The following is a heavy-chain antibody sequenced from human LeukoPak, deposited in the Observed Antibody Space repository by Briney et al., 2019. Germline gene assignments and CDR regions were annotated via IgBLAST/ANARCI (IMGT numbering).Heavy chain of an antibody. CDR2: INHSGST. D-gene: IGHD3-9*01. CDR1: GGSISSYY. V-gene: IGHV4-34*01. J-gene: IGHJ4*02. CDR3: ARRVVPLRYFDWLSKPYDY. Sequence: SETLSLTCTVSGGSISSYYWSWIRQPPGKGLEWIGEINHSGSTNYNPSLKSRVTISVDTSKNQFSLKLSSVTAADTAVYYCARRVVPLRYFDWLSKPYDYWGQGTLVTVSS.